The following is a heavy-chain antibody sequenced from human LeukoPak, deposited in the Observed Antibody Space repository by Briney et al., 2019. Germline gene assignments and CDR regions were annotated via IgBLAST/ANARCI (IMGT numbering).Heavy chain of an antibody. Sequence: VASVKVSCKASGYSFIGYYMHWVRQAPGQGLEWMGIINPSGGSTSYAQKFQGRVTMTRDMSTSTVYMELSSLRSEDTAVYYCHIVVVTATKIFDYWGQGTLVTVSS. J-gene: IGHJ4*02. CDR2: INPSGGST. CDR3: HIVVVTATKIFDY. D-gene: IGHD2-21*02. V-gene: IGHV1-46*01. CDR1: GYSFIGYY.